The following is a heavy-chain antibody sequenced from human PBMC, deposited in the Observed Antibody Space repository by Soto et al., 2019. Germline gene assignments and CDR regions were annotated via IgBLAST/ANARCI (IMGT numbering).Heavy chain of an antibody. CDR3: GPHAGDTPMTANFNY. CDR2: IYPGDSDA. J-gene: IGHJ4*02. D-gene: IGHD5-18*01. V-gene: IGHV5-51*01. CDR1: GYSFLNYW. Sequence: GESLKISCKTSGYSFLNYWIGWVRQMPGKGLEWMGIIYPGDSDARYSPSFQGQVTISADKSIRTVYLQWSSLKASDTALYYCGPHAGDTPMTANFNYLGQGTLLAAST.